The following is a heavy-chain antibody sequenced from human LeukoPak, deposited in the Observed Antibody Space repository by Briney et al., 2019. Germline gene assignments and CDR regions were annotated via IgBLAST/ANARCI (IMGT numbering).Heavy chain of an antibody. D-gene: IGHD3-9*01. CDR1: GYTFTNYG. CDR2: INTYRGDT. CDR3: AREPSDIWQREDL. Sequence: ASVKVSCTASGYTFTNYGISWVRQAPGQGLEWMGWINTYRGDTKYAPKLQGRVTLTTDRSTSTAYLELNSLTSDDTALYYCAREPSDIWQREDLWGRGTLVIVSS. V-gene: IGHV1-18*01. J-gene: IGHJ5*02.